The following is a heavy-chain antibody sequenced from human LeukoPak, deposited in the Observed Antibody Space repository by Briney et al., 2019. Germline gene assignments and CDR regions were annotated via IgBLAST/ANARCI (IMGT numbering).Heavy chain of an antibody. D-gene: IGHD3-10*01. V-gene: IGHV3-21*01. Sequence: GGSLRLSCAASGFTFSSYSMNWVRQAPGKGLEWVSSISSSSSYIYYADSVKGRFTISRDNAKNSLYLQMNSLRAEDTAVYYCARDPLGGSGSYFDYYMDVWGKGTTVTVSS. CDR1: GFTFSSYS. J-gene: IGHJ6*03. CDR3: ARDPLGGSGSYFDYYMDV. CDR2: ISSSSSYI.